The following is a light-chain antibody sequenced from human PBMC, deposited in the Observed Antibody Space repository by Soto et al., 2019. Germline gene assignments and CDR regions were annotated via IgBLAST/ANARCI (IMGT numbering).Light chain of an antibody. Sequence: IVMTQAPGTRSVSPGERATISGVAGQSVGSNYLAWYQQKPGQAPRILIFGASGRATGIPDRFSGSASGTDFTLTICTLELEHFAVYYCQQYGSLSWTFGQGTNVDIK. J-gene: IGKJ1*01. CDR3: QQYGSLSWT. CDR1: QSVGSNY. CDR2: GAS. V-gene: IGKV3-20*01.